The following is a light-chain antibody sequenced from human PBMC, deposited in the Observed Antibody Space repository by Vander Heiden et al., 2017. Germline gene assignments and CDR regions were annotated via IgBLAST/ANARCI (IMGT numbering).Light chain of an antibody. CDR3: QQRSNWPAA. V-gene: IGKV3-11*02. Sequence: IVLTQSPSTLSLSPGEIATLYCRASQSVSSYLAWYQQKPGQAPSLLIYDASNRATGVPARFSGSGSERDFTLTISSLEPEDFAIYYCQQRSNWPAAFGGGTMVEIK. J-gene: IGKJ4*01. CDR1: QSVSSY. CDR2: DAS.